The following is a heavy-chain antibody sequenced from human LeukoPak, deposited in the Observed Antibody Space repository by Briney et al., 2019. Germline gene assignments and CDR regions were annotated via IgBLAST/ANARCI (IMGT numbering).Heavy chain of an antibody. CDR1: GFTFSSYE. V-gene: IGHV3-48*03. D-gene: IGHD3-10*01. J-gene: IGHJ4*02. Sequence: GGSLRLSCAASGFTFSSYEMNWVRQAPGKGLEWVSYISSSGSTIYYADSVKGRFTISRDNSKNTLYLQMNSLRAEDTAVYYCAKDKRYYGSGSYFFDYWGQGTLVTVSS. CDR2: ISSSGSTI. CDR3: AKDKRYYGSGSYFFDY.